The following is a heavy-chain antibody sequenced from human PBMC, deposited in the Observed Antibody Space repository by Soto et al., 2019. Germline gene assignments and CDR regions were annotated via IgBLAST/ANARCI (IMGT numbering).Heavy chain of an antibody. CDR1: GGSVSSGSYY. J-gene: IGHJ4*02. CDR3: ARERRYYDRTYIDY. Sequence: SETLSLTCTVSGGSVSSGSYYWSWIRQPPGKGLEWIGYIYYSGSTNYNPSLKSRVTISVDTSKNQFSLKLSSVTAADTAVYYCARERRYYDRTYIDYWGQGTLVTVSS. CDR2: IYYSGST. D-gene: IGHD3-22*01. V-gene: IGHV4-61*01.